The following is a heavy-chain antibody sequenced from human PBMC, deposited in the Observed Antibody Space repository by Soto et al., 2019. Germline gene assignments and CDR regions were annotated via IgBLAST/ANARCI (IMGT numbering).Heavy chain of an antibody. D-gene: IGHD3-22*01. CDR3: TRDDYYCDTGGYYSRFDP. CDR2: IRSKAYGGTA. V-gene: IGHV3-49*04. J-gene: IGHJ5*02. Sequence: PGRSLRLSCAASGFTLGDYDMSWVRQAPGKGLEWVGFIRSKAYGGTAEYAASVKGRFTISRDDSKNIAYLHMNSLKTEDTAVYYCTRDDYYCDTGGYYSRFDPWGQGTLVTVSS. CDR1: GFTLGDYD.